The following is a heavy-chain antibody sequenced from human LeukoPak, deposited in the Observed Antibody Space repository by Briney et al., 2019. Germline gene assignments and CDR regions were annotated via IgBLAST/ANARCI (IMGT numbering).Heavy chain of an antibody. CDR1: GLTFSGYG. J-gene: IGHJ4*02. V-gene: IGHV3-33*01. Sequence: GGSLTLSCAASGLTFSGYGLHWVRQAPGKALEWLGVIWYDGSNKYYADSMKGRFTISRDNSKNTLYLQMNSLRAEDTAVYYCASGAQSDYWGQGTLVTVSS. CDR2: IWYDGSNK. D-gene: IGHD1-26*01. CDR3: ASGAQSDY.